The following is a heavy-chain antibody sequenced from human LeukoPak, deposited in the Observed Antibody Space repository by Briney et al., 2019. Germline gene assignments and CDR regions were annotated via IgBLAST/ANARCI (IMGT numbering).Heavy chain of an antibody. V-gene: IGHV4-31*03. CDR3: ARVGEGGRVYYGSGSPPHGWFDP. Sequence: SETLSLTCTVSGGSISSGGYYWSRIRQHPGKGLEWIGYIYYSGSTYYNPSLKSRVTISVDTSKNQFSLKLSSVTAADTAVYYCARVGEGGRVYYGSGSPPHGWFDPWGQGTLVTVSS. D-gene: IGHD3-10*01. J-gene: IGHJ5*02. CDR1: GGSISSGGYY. CDR2: IYYSGST.